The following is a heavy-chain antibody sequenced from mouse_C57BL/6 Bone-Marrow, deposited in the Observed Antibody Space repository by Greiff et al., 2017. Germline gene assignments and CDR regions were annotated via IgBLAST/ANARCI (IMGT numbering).Heavy chain of an antibody. CDR1: GFSLSTSGMG. CDR3: ARREVTTGFAY. D-gene: IGHD2-2*01. J-gene: IGHJ3*01. V-gene: IGHV8-12*01. Sequence: QVTLKESGPGILQSSQTLSLTCSFSGFSLSTSGMGVSWIRQPSGKGLEWLAHIYWDDDKRYNPSLKSRLTISKDTSRNQVFLMITSVGTADAAKYYCARREVTTGFAYWGQGTLVTVSA. CDR2: IYWDDDK.